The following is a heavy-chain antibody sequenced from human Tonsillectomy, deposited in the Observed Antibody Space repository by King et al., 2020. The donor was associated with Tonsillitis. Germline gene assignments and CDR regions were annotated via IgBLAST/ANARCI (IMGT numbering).Heavy chain of an antibody. V-gene: IGHV3-7*01. CDR3: ARGGPLKDYFDY. CDR1: GFSFSRFW. CDR2: IKQDGSEK. Sequence: VQLVESGGGLVQPGGSLRLSCAASGFSFSRFWMSWVRQAPGKGLEWVANIKQDGSEKYYVDSVKGRFTISRDNAKNSLYLQMNSLRAEDTAVYYCARGGPLKDYFDYWGQGTLVTVSS. J-gene: IGHJ4*02. D-gene: IGHD2-8*01.